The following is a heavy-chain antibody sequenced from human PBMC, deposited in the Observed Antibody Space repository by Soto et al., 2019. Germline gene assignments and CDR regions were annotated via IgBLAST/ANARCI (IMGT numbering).Heavy chain of an antibody. J-gene: IGHJ6*02. Sequence: ASVKVSCKVSGYTFTSYYMHWVRQAPGQGLEWMGIINPSGGSTSYAQKFQGRVTMTRDTSTSTVYMELSSLRSEDTAVYYCAREYSSSSRTYGTDVCGQETTVTVSS. D-gene: IGHD6-6*01. CDR2: INPSGGST. CDR3: AREYSSSSRTYGTDV. V-gene: IGHV1-46*01. CDR1: GYTFTSYY.